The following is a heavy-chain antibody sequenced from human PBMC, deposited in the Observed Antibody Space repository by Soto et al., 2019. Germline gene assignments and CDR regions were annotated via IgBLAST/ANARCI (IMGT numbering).Heavy chain of an antibody. CDR3: ARLHPLGTMIVPRGWFDP. Sequence: SETLSLTCTVSGGSMNNYLWSWIRQTPGDGLEWIGYIHVTGNTYHNPSLKSPVTISIDASKTQFFLTLTSVTAADTAVYYCARLHPLGTMIVPRGWFDPWGQGTLVTVSS. CDR1: GGSMNNYL. CDR2: IHVTGNT. V-gene: IGHV4-59*01. D-gene: IGHD3-22*01. J-gene: IGHJ5*02.